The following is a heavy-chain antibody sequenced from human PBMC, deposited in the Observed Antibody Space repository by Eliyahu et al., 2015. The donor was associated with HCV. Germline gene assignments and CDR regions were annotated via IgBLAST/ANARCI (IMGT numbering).Heavy chain of an antibody. V-gene: IGHV3-64*01. CDR2: ISSNGGSV. CDR3: ARVPAMGPTSRYYFDY. CDR1: GFIFSNYA. Sequence: EVQLVESGGGLVQPGGSLRLSCAASGFIFSNYAMHWVRQAPGKGLEYVSAISSNGGSVNYANSVKGRFTISRDNSKNTLYLQMGSLRAEDMALYYCARVPAMGPTSRYYFDYWGQGTLVIVSS. D-gene: IGHD1-26*01. J-gene: IGHJ4*02.